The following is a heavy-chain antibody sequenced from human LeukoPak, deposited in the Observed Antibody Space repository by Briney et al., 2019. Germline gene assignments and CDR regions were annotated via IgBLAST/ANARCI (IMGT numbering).Heavy chain of an antibody. CDR2: ISYDGSNK. V-gene: IGHV3-30*04. CDR1: GFTVSSYA. Sequence: PGGSLRLSCAASGFTVSSYAMHWVRQAPGKGLEWVAVISYDGSNKYYADSVKGRFTISRDNAKNSLYLQMNSLRAEDTALYYCARDGHNWTDGGYYFDYWGQGALVTVSS. D-gene: IGHD1-1*01. J-gene: IGHJ4*02. CDR3: ARDGHNWTDGGYYFDY.